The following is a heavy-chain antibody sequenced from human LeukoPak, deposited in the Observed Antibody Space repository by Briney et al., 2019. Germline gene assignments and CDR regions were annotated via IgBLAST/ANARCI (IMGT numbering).Heavy chain of an antibody. D-gene: IGHD3-16*01. CDR3: ARGSGGEGGTVFYYYFLDV. Sequence: PSETLSLTCGASGGSFREYYWSWLRQSPGKRLEWVGEINDSEGTNYNPSFKSRVTISVDTSNNQFSLNLASVTAADTAIYYCARGSGGEGGTVFYYYFLDVWGEGTTVTVSS. J-gene: IGHJ6*03. V-gene: IGHV4-34*01. CDR2: INDSEGT. CDR1: GGSFREYY.